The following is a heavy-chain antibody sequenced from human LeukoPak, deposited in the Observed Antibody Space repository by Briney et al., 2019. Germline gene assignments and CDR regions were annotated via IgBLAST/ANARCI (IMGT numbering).Heavy chain of an antibody. CDR1: GFTFSNTYS. CDR2: ISLTTTTV. J-gene: IGHJ4*02. V-gene: IGHV3-48*01. Sequence: GGSLRLSCAASGFTFSNTYSMNWVRQAPGKGLGWVAHISLTTTTVSYADSVKGRFTMSRDNAKKSLSLQMNSLRAEDTAVYYCARDGDWAFDYWGQGTLVTVSS. D-gene: IGHD2-21*02. CDR3: ARDGDWAFDY.